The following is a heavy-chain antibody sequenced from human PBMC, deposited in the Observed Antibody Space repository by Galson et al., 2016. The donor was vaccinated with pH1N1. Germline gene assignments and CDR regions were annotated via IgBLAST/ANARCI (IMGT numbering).Heavy chain of an antibody. CDR2: IIPMFGIT. Sequence: SVKVSCKASGGTFSSYAFSWVRQAPGQGLEWMGGIIPMFGITNYAQKFQGRVTISTDELKSTAFMELSSLTSDDTAVYYCARGQGYHLQRGWFDPWGQGTLVSVSS. D-gene: IGHD2-15*01. CDR1: GGTFSSYA. J-gene: IGHJ5*02. V-gene: IGHV1-69*05. CDR3: ARGQGYHLQRGWFDP.